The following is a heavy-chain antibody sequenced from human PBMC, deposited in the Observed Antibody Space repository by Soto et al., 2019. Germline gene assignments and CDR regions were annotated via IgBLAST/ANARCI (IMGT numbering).Heavy chain of an antibody. CDR1: GGTFSSYA. CDR2: IIPIFGTA. J-gene: IGHJ6*02. CDR3: ARGGIAAAGGVDYYYGMDV. D-gene: IGHD6-13*01. Sequence: ASVKVSCKASGGTFSSYAISWVRQAPGQGLEWMGGIIPIFGTANYAQKFQGRVTITADESTSTAYMELSSLRSEDTAVYYCARGGIAAAGGVDYYYGMDVWGQGTTVTVSS. V-gene: IGHV1-69*13.